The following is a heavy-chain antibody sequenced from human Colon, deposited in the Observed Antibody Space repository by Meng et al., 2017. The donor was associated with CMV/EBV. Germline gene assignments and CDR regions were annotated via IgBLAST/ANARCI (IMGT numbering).Heavy chain of an antibody. CDR2: INTDGGST. CDR3: VRDNGDGFTNFHYFDY. D-gene: IGHD5-24*01. CDR1: GFTFNAYW. Sequence: GGSLRLSCAASGFTFNAYWMHWVRQVPGKGLEWVARINTDGGSTKYADSVKGRFTISRNNPKDTVYLQMTSLRADDTAVYYCVRDNGDGFTNFHYFDYWGQGTLVTVSS. J-gene: IGHJ4*02. V-gene: IGHV3-74*03.